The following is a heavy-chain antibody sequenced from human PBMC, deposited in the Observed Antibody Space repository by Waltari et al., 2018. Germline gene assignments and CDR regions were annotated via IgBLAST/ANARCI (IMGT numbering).Heavy chain of an antibody. J-gene: IGHJ4*02. CDR3: AREDTAMVWPYYFDY. CDR2: IWYDGSNK. CDR1: GFTFSSYG. D-gene: IGHD5-18*01. Sequence: QVQLVESGGGVVQPGRSLRLSCAASGFTFSSYGMHWVRQAPGKGPEWVAVIWYDGSNKYYADSVKGRFTISRDNSKNTLYLQMNSLRAEDTAVYYCAREDTAMVWPYYFDYWGQGTLVTVSS. V-gene: IGHV3-33*01.